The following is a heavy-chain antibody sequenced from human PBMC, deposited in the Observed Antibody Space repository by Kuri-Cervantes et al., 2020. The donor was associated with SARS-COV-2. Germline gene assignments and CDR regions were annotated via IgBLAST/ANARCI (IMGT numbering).Heavy chain of an antibody. CDR2: FIPIFGTA. V-gene: IGHV1-69*05. Sequence: SVQVSCKASGYTFTSYGNSWVRHAPGQGLEWLGGFIPIFGTANYAQKFQGRVTMTRDTSTSTVHMELSSLRSEDTAVYYCARDRDVLRYFDGSIGGWFDPWGQGTLVTVSS. D-gene: IGHD3-9*01. CDR1: GYTFTSYG. J-gene: IGHJ5*02. CDR3: ARDRDVLRYFDGSIGGWFDP.